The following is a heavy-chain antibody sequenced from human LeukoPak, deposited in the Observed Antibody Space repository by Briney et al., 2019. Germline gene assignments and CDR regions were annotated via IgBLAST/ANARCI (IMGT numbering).Heavy chain of an antibody. D-gene: IGHD6-19*01. V-gene: IGHV3-53*01. CDR1: GFTVSSNY. CDR3: ARALRRHSSGWYYFDY. J-gene: IGHJ4*02. CDR2: IYSGGST. Sequence: GGSLRLSCAASGFTVSSNYISWVRQAPGKGLEWVSVIYSGGSTYYADSVKGRFTISRDNSKNTLYLQMNSLRAEDTAVYYCARALRRHSSGWYYFDYWGQGTLVTVSS.